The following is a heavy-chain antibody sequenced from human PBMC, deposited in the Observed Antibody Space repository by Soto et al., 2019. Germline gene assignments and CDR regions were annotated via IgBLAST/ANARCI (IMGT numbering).Heavy chain of an antibody. D-gene: IGHD3-3*01. Sequence: SVKVSCKASGGTFSSYAISWVRQAPGQGLEWMGGIIPIFGTANYAQKFQGRVTITADESTSTAYMELSSLRSDDTAVYYCARVRVTIFGVEIYYYYGMDVWGQGTTVTVSS. J-gene: IGHJ6*02. CDR1: GGTFSSYA. CDR2: IIPIFGTA. CDR3: ARVRVTIFGVEIYYYYGMDV. V-gene: IGHV1-69*13.